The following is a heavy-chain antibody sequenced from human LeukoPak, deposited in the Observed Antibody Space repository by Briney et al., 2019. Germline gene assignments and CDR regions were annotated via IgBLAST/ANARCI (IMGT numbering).Heavy chain of an antibody. CDR3: ARAGVGSGWSTNYFDY. V-gene: IGHV1-24*01. Sequence: ASVKVSCKVSGYTLTELSMHWVRQAPGKGLEWMGGFDPEDGETIYAQKFQGRVTMTEDTSTDTAYMELSSLRSEDTAVYYCARAGVGSGWSTNYFDYWGQGTLVTVSS. CDR1: GYTLTELS. J-gene: IGHJ4*02. D-gene: IGHD6-19*01. CDR2: FDPEDGET.